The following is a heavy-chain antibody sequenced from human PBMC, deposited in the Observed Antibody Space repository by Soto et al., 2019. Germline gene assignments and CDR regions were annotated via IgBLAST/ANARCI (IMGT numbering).Heavy chain of an antibody. CDR1: GGTFDNFI. Sequence: QVQLVQSGAEVKEPGSSVRVSCKASGGTFDNFIMNWVRQTPGRGLEWMGGIVPMLGTPTYAEKFKGRVTISATGSTSTMYMEVTSLRSEDTAIYYCARNGPYSSSLSRDSGMDVWGQGTPVTVSS. CDR2: IVPMLGTP. J-gene: IGHJ6*02. V-gene: IGHV1-69*01. D-gene: IGHD1-26*01. CDR3: ARNGPYSSSLSRDSGMDV.